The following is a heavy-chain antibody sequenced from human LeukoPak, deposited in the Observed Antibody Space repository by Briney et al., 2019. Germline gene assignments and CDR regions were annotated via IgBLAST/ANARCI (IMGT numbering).Heavy chain of an antibody. CDR1: GFIFSSYG. V-gene: IGHV3-33*06. CDR2: IWYDGSKK. J-gene: IGHJ4*02. D-gene: IGHD2-15*01. CDR3: AKVGSIYCSGGSCYGDN. Sequence: SGGSLGLSCAASGFIFSSYGMHWVRQAPGKGLEWVAVIWYDGSKKYYADSVKGRFTISRDNSKNTLYLQMNSLRAEETAVYYCAKVGSIYCSGGSCYGDNWGQGTLVTVSS.